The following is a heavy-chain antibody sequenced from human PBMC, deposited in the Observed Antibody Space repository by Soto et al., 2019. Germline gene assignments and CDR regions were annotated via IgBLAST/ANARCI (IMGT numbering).Heavy chain of an antibody. D-gene: IGHD3-22*01. V-gene: IGHV5-51*01. CDR2: IFPSDSDT. CDR1: GYKFTSSW. J-gene: IGHJ5*02. Sequence: GESLKISCRTSGYKFTSSWIAWVRQKPGKGLEGMGIIFPSDSDTSYSPSCQGQVTISPDRSTSTVFLQWDSLKASDTAGYFCARKDKSGYFNWFDPWGQGTLVTVSS. CDR3: ARKDKSGYFNWFDP.